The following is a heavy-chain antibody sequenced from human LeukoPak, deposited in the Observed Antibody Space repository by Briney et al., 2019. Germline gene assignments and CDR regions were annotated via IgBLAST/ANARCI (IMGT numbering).Heavy chain of an antibody. CDR2: IGQEGSEK. CDR3: ARGRGSGYYLHAFDI. D-gene: IGHD3-22*01. Sequence: GGSLRLSCAASGFTFSSYSMNWVRQAPGKGLEWVANIGQEGSEKYYVDSVKGRFTISRDNAKNSLDLQMNSLRAEDTAVYYCARGRGSGYYLHAFDIWGQGTMVTVSS. V-gene: IGHV3-7*01. CDR1: GFTFSSYS. J-gene: IGHJ3*02.